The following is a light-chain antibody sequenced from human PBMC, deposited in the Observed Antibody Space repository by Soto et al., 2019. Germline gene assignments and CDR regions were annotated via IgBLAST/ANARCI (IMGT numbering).Light chain of an antibody. CDR2: SDN. Sequence: QSVLTQPPSASGTPGQRVTISCSGSSSNIGSNTVNWYQQLPGTAPKFLIYSDNQRPSGVPDRFSGSKSGTSASLAISGLQSEDEADYYCCSHAGSSTYLFGTGTKVTVL. CDR3: CSHAGSSTYL. V-gene: IGLV1-44*01. J-gene: IGLJ1*01. CDR1: SSNIGSNT.